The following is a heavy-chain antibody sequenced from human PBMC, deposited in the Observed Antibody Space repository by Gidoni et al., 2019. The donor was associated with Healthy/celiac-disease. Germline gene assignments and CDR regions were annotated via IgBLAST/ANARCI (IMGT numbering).Heavy chain of an antibody. D-gene: IGHD1-26*01. Sequence: EVQLVESGGGLIQPGGSLRLSCAASGFTVSSNYMSWVRQAPGKGLEWVSVIYSGGSTYYADSVKGRFTISRDNSKNTLYLQMNSLRAEDTAVYYCARERWELPNAYYFDYWGQGTLVTVSS. J-gene: IGHJ4*02. CDR2: IYSGGST. V-gene: IGHV3-53*01. CDR3: ARERWELPNAYYFDY. CDR1: GFTVSSNY.